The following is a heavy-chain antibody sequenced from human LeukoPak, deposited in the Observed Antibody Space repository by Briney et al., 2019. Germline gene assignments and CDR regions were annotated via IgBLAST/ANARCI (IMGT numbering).Heavy chain of an antibody. D-gene: IGHD3-3*01. CDR2: IWYGGSNK. CDR3: AKTGSYDFWSGSHFFDY. Sequence: PGGSLRLSCAASGFTFSSYGMHWVRQAPGKGLEWVAVIWYGGSNKYYADSVKGRFTISRDNSKNTLYLQMNSLRAEDTAVYYCAKTGSYDFWSGSHFFDYWGQGTLVTVSS. V-gene: IGHV3-30*02. CDR1: GFTFSSYG. J-gene: IGHJ4*02.